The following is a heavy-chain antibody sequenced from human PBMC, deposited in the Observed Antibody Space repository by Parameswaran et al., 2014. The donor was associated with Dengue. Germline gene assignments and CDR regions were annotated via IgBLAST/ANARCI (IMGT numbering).Heavy chain of an antibody. CDR2: ISGSGGST. J-gene: IGHJ4*02. CDR3: AKDGVDITMIVVVIFAFDY. Sequence: VRQAPGKGLEWVSAISGSGGSTYYADSVKGRFTISRDNSKNTLYLQMNSLRAEDTAVYYCAKDGVDITMIVVVIFAFDYWGQGTLVTVSS. V-gene: IGHV3-23*01. D-gene: IGHD3-22*01.